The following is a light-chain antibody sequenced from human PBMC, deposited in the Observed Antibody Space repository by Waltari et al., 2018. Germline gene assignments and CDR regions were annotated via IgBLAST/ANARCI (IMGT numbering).Light chain of an antibody. CDR3: QQYEAFPVT. Sequence: DIQMTQSPSTLSASVGDRVTITCRASQSVNRWLALYQQKPGKAPKLLISKAAALQNGVAPRFSGGGSGTEFTLTISNLQPDDSSTYDCQQYEAFPVTFGHGTKVEIK. V-gene: IGKV1-5*03. CDR2: KAA. J-gene: IGKJ1*01. CDR1: QSVNRW.